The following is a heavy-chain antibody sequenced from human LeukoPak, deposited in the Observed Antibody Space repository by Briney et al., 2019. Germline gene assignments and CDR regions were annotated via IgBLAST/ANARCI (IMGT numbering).Heavy chain of an antibody. V-gene: IGHV4-59*01. Sequence: PSETLSLTCTVSGGSISSYYWSWIRQPPGKGLEWIGYIYYSGSTNYNPSLKSRVTISVDTSKNQFSLKLRSVTAADTAVYYCARADGYLPFDPWGQGTLVTVSS. CDR3: ARADGYLPFDP. D-gene: IGHD5-24*01. CDR2: IYYSGST. CDR1: GGSISSYY. J-gene: IGHJ5*02.